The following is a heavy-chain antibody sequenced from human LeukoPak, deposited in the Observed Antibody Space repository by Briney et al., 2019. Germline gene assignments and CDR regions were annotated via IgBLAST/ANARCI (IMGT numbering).Heavy chain of an antibody. Sequence: KTSQTLSLTCTVSGGSIGSGSYYWSWIRQPAGKGLEWIGRIYTSGSTNYNPSLKSRVTISVDTSKNQFSLKLSSVTAADTAVYYCARSRRELLSFDYWGQGTLVTVSS. V-gene: IGHV4-61*02. CDR2: IYTSGST. D-gene: IGHD1-26*01. J-gene: IGHJ4*02. CDR3: ARSRRELLSFDY. CDR1: GGSIGSGSYY.